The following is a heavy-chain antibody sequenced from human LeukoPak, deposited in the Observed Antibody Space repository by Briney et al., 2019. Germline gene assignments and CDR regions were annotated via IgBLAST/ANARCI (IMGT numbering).Heavy chain of an antibody. CDR3: ARATDDAFDI. D-gene: IGHD1-1*01. Sequence: GGSLRLSCATSGFNFNDAWMHWVRQAPGKGLVWVSRINTDGSSTSYADSVKGRFTIPRDNAKNTLYLQMNSLRAEDTAVYYCARATDDAFDIWGQGTMVTVSS. J-gene: IGHJ3*02. CDR1: GFNFNDAW. V-gene: IGHV3-74*01. CDR2: INTDGSST.